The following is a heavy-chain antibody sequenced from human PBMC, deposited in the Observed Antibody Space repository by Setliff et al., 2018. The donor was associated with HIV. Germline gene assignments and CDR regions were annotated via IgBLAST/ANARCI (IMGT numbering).Heavy chain of an antibody. Sequence: PGGSLRLSCAASGFTFSSYGMHWVRQAPGKGLEWVAIIWHDGSNKYYADSVKGRFTISRDNSKNTLYLQMNSLRAEDTAVYYCARARQGSSGWYEGDYWGQGTLVTVSS. V-gene: IGHV3-33*01. CDR2: IWHDGSNK. J-gene: IGHJ4*02. D-gene: IGHD6-19*01. CDR1: GFTFSSYG. CDR3: ARARQGSSGWYEGDY.